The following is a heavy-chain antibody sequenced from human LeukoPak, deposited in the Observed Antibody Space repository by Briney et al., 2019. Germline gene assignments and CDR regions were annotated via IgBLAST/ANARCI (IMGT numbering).Heavy chain of an antibody. CDR2: ISGSGGRT. CDR1: GFTFSSYA. J-gene: IGHJ4*02. CDR3: AKHGEAYGDSKTDY. Sequence: GGSLRLSCAASGFTFSSYAMRWVRQAPGKGLEWVSVISGSGGRTYYADSVKGRFTISRDNSKNTLFLQMNSLRAEDTAIYYCAKHGEAYGDSKTDYWGQGTLVTVSS. V-gene: IGHV3-23*01. D-gene: IGHD4-17*01.